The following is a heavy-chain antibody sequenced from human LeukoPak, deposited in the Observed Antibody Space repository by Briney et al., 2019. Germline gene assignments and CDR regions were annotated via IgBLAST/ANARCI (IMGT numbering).Heavy chain of an antibody. CDR3: AKDIRLYADL. V-gene: IGHV3-23*01. CDR1: GFTFSSYA. D-gene: IGHD5/OR15-5a*01. Sequence: GGSLRLSCAASGFTFSSYAMSWVRQGPGKGLEWVSSISVSGGGTYYADSVKGWFTISRDKSKSTLYLQMNSLRAEDTAVYYCAKDIRLYADLWGQGTLVTVSS. CDR2: ISVSGGGT. J-gene: IGHJ5*02.